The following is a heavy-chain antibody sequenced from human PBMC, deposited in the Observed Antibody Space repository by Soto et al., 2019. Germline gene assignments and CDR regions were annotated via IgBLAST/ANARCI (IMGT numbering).Heavy chain of an antibody. Sequence: PSQTLSLTCAISGDSVSSNSGAWIWIRQSPSRDLEWLGRTYYRSKWYNDYAISVKSRITINPDTSKNQFSLQLNSVTPEDTAVYYCAREWVTMVRGVIYSYYGMDVWGQGTTVTVSS. CDR3: AREWVTMVRGVIYSYYGMDV. CDR2: TYYRSKWYN. CDR1: GDSVSSNSGA. V-gene: IGHV6-1*01. J-gene: IGHJ6*02. D-gene: IGHD3-10*01.